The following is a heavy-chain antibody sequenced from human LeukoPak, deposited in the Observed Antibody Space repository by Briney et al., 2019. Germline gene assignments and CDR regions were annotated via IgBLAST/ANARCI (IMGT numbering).Heavy chain of an antibody. Sequence: GGSLRLSCAASGFTFSSYAMSWVRQAPGKGLEWVSAISGSGGSTYYADSVKGRFTISRDNSKNTLYLQMNSLRAEDTAVYYCAKDVGIAAAVTGYFDYWGQGTLVTVSS. CDR2: ISGSGGST. J-gene: IGHJ4*02. V-gene: IGHV3-23*01. D-gene: IGHD6-13*01. CDR3: AKDVGIAAAVTGYFDY. CDR1: GFTFSSYA.